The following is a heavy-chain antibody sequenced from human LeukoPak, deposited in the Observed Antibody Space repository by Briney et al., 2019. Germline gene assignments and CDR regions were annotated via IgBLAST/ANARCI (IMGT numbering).Heavy chain of an antibody. D-gene: IGHD3-10*01. Sequence: ASVKSPVKVLGYTFPTPGSDGVPQAPGQGLEWMGWINPNSGGTNYAQKFQGRVTMTRDTSVSTAYMELSGLESEETGMFYCWRRCFTGISMVREEVDHWGQGTLVTVSS. CDR1: GYTFPTPG. J-gene: IGHJ4*02. CDR3: WRRCFTGISMVREEVDH. V-gene: IGHV1-2*02. CDR2: INPNSGGT.